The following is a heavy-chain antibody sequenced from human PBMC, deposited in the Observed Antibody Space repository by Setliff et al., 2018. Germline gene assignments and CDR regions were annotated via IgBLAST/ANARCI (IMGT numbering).Heavy chain of an antibody. J-gene: IGHJ1*01. V-gene: IGHV1-18*01. CDR3: ARVSLQQLAGGLSFQH. D-gene: IGHD6-13*01. CDR2: ISAYNGRT. Sequence: GASVKVSCKASGYTFISYGISWVRQAPGQGLEWMGWISAYNGRTNYAEKFHARVTMTTDTATSTAYMELRSLRSDDTAVYYCARVSLQQLAGGLSFQHWGQGTLVTVSS. CDR1: GYTFISYG.